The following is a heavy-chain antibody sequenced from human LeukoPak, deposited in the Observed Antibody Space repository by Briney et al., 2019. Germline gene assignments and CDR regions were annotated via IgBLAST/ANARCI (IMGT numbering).Heavy chain of an antibody. V-gene: IGHV3-48*01. CDR3: TKARTSWAGYFDY. CDR1: GFTFSSYW. J-gene: IGHJ4*02. Sequence: GGSLRLSCAASGFTFSSYWMNWARQAPGKGLEWVSYISSSSSTIYYADSVKGRFTISRDNAKNSLYLQMNSLRAEDTALYYCTKARTSWAGYFDYWGQGTLVTVST. CDR2: ISSSSSTI. D-gene: IGHD2-15*01.